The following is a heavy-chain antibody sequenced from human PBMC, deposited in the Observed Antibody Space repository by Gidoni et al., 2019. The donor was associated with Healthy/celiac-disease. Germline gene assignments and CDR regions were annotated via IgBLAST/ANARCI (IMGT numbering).Heavy chain of an antibody. V-gene: IGHV3-30-3*01. CDR3: ARESPDFDWPYEAGFFDY. J-gene: IGHJ4*02. CDR2: ISYYGSNK. CDR1: GFPFSSYA. D-gene: IGHD3-9*01. Sequence: QVQLVESGGGVVQPGRSLRLSCAASGFPFSSYAMHWVRQAPGKGLEWVAVISYYGSNKYYADSVKGRFTISRDNSKNTLYLQMNSLRAEDTAVYYCARESPDFDWPYEAGFFDYWGQGTLVTVSS.